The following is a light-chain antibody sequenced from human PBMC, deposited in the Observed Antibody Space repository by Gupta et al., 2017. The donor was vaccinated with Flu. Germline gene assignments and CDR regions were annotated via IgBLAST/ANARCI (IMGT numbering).Light chain of an antibody. J-gene: IGKJ4*01. V-gene: IGKV1-9*01. CDR2: AAS. CDR3: HHRTNYPLT. CDR1: HGISSH. Sequence: DVQSTQSPSFLSASVRDRVTISCRARHGISSHLAWYQQKPGKAPKLLIYAASTLQSGVPARFSGSGSGTEFTLTISRLQPEDVATYYCHHRTNYPLTFGGGTKVEIK.